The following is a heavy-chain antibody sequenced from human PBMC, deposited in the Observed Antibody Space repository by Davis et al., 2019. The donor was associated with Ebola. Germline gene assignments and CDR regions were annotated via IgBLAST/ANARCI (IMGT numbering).Heavy chain of an antibody. CDR1: GGSISSDY. J-gene: IGHJ6*02. CDR3: ARVVRYQLLSMDV. D-gene: IGHD2-2*01. CDR2: IYDGGNA. V-gene: IGHV4-59*01. Sequence: SETLSLTCTVSGGSISSDYWNWIRQSPGKGLEWIGYIYDGGNAYYSPSLKSRVTISVDTSKNQFSLKLSSVTAADTAVYYCARVVRYQLLSMDVWGQGTTVTVSS.